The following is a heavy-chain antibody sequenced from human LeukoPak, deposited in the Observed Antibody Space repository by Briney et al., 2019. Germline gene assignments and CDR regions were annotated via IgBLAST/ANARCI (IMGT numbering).Heavy chain of an antibody. D-gene: IGHD6-6*01. J-gene: IGHJ5*02. CDR3: ARVMAARREDLNWFDP. V-gene: IGHV4-39*07. CDR1: GGSISSSGSY. CDR2: IYYSGNT. Sequence: SETLSLTCTVSGGSISSSGSYWGWIRQPPGKGLEWIGSIYYSGNTYNPSLKSRVTISVDTSRNQFSLNLTSVNAADTAVYYCARVMAARREDLNWFDPWGQGTLVTVSS.